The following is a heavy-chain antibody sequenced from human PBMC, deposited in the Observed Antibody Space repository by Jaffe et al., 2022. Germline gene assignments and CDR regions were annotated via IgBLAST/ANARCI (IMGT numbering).Heavy chain of an antibody. Sequence: QVQLVQSGAEVKKPGASVKVSCKASGYTFTGYYMHWVRQAPGQGLEWMGRINPNSGGTNYAQKFQGRVTMTRDTSISTAYMELSRLRSDDTAVYYCARVASCASTSCQNNWFDPWGQGTLVTVSS. V-gene: IGHV1-2*06. CDR3: ARVASCASTSCQNNWFDP. D-gene: IGHD2-2*01. J-gene: IGHJ5*02. CDR1: GYTFTGYY. CDR2: INPNSGGT.